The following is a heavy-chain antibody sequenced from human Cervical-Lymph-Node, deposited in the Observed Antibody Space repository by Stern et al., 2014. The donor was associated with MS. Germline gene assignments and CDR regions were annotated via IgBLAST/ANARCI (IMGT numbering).Heavy chain of an antibody. Sequence: VQLEESGGGVVQPGRSLRLSCEASGFTFSSYGMHWVRQAPGKGLEWVAAISDDGSRTYYADSVKGRFTISRDNSKNTLDLQMDSLKFEDTAVFYCAKERMLIAAAGLFDYWGQGTLVTVSS. J-gene: IGHJ4*02. CDR1: GFTFSSYG. CDR3: AKERMLIAAAGLFDY. CDR2: ISDDGSRT. V-gene: IGHV3-30*18. D-gene: IGHD6-25*01.